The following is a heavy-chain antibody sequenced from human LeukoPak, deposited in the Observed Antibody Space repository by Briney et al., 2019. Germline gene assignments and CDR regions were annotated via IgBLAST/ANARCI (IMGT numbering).Heavy chain of an antibody. CDR1: GFTFSSYW. D-gene: IGHD3-22*01. CDR2: MRQDGSEK. Sequence: GGSLRLSCAASGFTFSSYWMSCVRQALGKGLEWVANMRQDGSEKYYVDSVKGRFTISRDNAKNSLYLQMNSLRAEDTAVYYCAREFSADSSGLASVFDPWGQGTLVTVSS. CDR3: AREFSADSSGLASVFDP. V-gene: IGHV3-7*01. J-gene: IGHJ5*02.